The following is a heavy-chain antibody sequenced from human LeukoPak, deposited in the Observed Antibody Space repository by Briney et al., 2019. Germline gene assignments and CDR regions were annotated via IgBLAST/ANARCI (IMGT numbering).Heavy chain of an antibody. V-gene: IGHV1-2*06. Sequence: ASVKVSCKASGYTSTGYYMHWVRQAPGQGLEWMGRINPNSGGTNYAQKFQGRVTMTRDTSKNQFSLKLSSVTAADTAVYYCARGSITMVRGVIIAKGYYFDYWGQGTLVTVSS. CDR3: ARGSITMVRGVIIAKGYYFDY. J-gene: IGHJ4*02. D-gene: IGHD3-10*01. CDR1: GYTSTGYY. CDR2: INPNSGGT.